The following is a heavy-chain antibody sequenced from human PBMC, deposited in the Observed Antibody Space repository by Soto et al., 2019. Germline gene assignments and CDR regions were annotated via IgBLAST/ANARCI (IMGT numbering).Heavy chain of an antibody. V-gene: IGHV4-59*01. CDR1: GGSISSYY. Sequence: LSLTCTVSGGSISSYYWSWIRQPPGKGLDWIGYIYYSGSTNYNPSLKSRVTISVDTSKNQFSLKLSSVTAADTAVYYCARGLVVPAAQNCFDPWGQGTMVTVST. D-gene: IGHD2-2*01. CDR3: ARGLVVPAAQNCFDP. CDR2: IYYSGST. J-gene: IGHJ5*02.